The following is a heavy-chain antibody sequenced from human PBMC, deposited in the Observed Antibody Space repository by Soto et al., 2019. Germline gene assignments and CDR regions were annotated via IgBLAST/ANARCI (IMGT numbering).Heavy chain of an antibody. D-gene: IGHD5-12*01. CDR2: ISSSRTTI. CDR1: GFAFSDYY. CDR3: ARGVEYSGYDRTDFDY. J-gene: IGHJ4*02. V-gene: IGHV3-11*01. Sequence: GGSLRLSCAASGFAFSDYYMSWIRQAPGKGLEWVSYISSSRTTIYYADSVKGRFTISRDNAKNSLYLQMNSLRADDTAVYYCARGVEYSGYDRTDFDYWGQGTLVTVSS.